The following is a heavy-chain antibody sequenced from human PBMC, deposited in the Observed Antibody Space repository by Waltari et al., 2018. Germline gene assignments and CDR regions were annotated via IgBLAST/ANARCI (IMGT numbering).Heavy chain of an antibody. J-gene: IGHJ4*02. CDR2: VDPEDGEK. CDR3: ARGEYCSGGSCFYFDY. Sequence: EVQLVQSGAEVKKPGATVKISCKASGYTFTDYYMHWVQQAPGKGLEWMGRVDPEDGEKKYAEKCQGRVTITAATSTDTAYTELSSLRSEDTAVYYCARGEYCSGGSCFYFDYWGQGTLVTVSS. V-gene: IGHV1-69-2*01. CDR1: GYTFTDYY. D-gene: IGHD2-15*01.